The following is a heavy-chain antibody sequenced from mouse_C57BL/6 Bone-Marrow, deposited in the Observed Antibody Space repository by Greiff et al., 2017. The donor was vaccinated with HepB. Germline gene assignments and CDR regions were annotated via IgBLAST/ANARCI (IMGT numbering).Heavy chain of an antibody. Sequence: EVQVVESEGGLVQPGSSMKLSCTASGFTFSDYYMAWVRQVPEKGLEWVANINYDGSSTYYLDSLKSRFIISRDNAKNILYLQMSSLKSEDTATYYCAREAVVATRWYFDVWGTGTTVTVSS. J-gene: IGHJ1*03. V-gene: IGHV5-16*01. D-gene: IGHD1-1*01. CDR3: AREAVVATRWYFDV. CDR2: INYDGSST. CDR1: GFTFSDYY.